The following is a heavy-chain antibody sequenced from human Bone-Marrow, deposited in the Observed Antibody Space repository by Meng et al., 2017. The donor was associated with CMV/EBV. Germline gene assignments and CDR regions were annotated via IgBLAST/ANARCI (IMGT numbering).Heavy chain of an antibody. J-gene: IGHJ4*02. D-gene: IGHD6-13*01. CDR1: GDTFIVNY. CDR3: ARDQQLVPLY. V-gene: IGHV1-2*02. Sequence: ASVKVSCKASGDTFIVNYIHWVRQAPGQGLEWMGWINPNSGDTTYEQKFQGRVTMTRDTSISTAYMELTSLTSDDTAVYYCARDQQLVPLYWGQGTLITVSS. CDR2: INPNSGDT.